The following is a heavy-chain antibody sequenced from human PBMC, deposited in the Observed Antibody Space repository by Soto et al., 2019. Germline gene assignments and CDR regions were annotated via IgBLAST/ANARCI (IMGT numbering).Heavy chain of an antibody. CDR2: IWFDDSER. CDR1: GFMFSQSG. CDR3: VTRKDMPV. V-gene: IGHV3-33*01. J-gene: IGHJ3*01. Sequence: QVQLVESGGSVVQPGWSLRLSCAASGFMFSQSGMHWVRQAPGKGLQWVAVIWFDDSERHYAESVKGRFTISRDNSKSAVYLQMNRLRAEDPAVYYCVTRKDMPVWGQGTMVTVSS. D-gene: IGHD2-2*01.